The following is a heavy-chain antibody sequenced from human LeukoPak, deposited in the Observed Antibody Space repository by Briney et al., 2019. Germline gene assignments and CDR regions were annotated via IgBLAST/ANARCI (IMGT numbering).Heavy chain of an antibody. CDR1: GYTFTSYG. V-gene: IGHV1-18*01. CDR3: ARGRSFTMIDY. D-gene: IGHD3-22*01. CDR2: ISAYNGNT. Sequence: GASVKVSCKASGYTFTSYGISWVRQAPGQGLEWMGWISAYNGNTNYAQKFQGRVTITTDESTSTAYMELSSLRSEDTAVYYCARGRSFTMIDYWGQGTLVTVSS. J-gene: IGHJ4*02.